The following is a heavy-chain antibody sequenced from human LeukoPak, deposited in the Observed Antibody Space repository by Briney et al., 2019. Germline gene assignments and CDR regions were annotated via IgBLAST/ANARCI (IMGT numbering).Heavy chain of an antibody. CDR1: GFTFDDYA. CDR3: AKDIKGGWYPSPGSRNYYYYGMDV. J-gene: IGHJ6*02. V-gene: IGHV3-9*01. D-gene: IGHD6-19*01. Sequence: GGSLRLSCAASGFTFDDYAMHWVRQAPGKGLEWVSGISWNSGSIGCADSVKGRFTISRDNAKNSLYLQMNSLVTEDTALYYCAKDIKGGWYPSPGSRNYYYYGMDVWGQGTTVTVSS. CDR2: ISWNSGSI.